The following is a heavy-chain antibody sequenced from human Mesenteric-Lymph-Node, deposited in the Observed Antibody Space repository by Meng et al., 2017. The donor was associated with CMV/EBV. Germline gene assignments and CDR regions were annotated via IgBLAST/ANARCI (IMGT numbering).Heavy chain of an antibody. CDR2: INPNTGGT. CDR3: VKGRTAAGPFDY. J-gene: IGHJ4*02. CDR1: GYTFTGYY. D-gene: IGHD6-13*01. Sequence: ASVKVSCKASGYTFTGYYMHWVRQAPGQGLEWMGWINPNTGGTMYAEDFQGRVTMTRDTSISTAYMELIRVRSDDTAVYYCVKGRTAAGPFDYWGRGTLVTVSS. V-gene: IGHV1-2*02.